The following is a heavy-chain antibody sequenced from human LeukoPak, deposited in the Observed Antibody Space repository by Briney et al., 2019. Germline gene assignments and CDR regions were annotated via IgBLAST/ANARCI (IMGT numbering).Heavy chain of an antibody. V-gene: IGHV4-30-4*01. CDR3: ARGEYCSSTSCYDRHWFDP. CDR2: IFYTGST. CDR1: GDSISSGDNY. Sequence: PSETLSLTCTVSGDSISSGDNYWSWIRQPPGKGLEWIGYIFYTGSTFYNPSLKSRVTISVDTSKNQFSLKLSSVTAADTAVYYCARGEYCSSTSCYDRHWFDPWGQGTLVTVSS. D-gene: IGHD2-2*01. J-gene: IGHJ5*02.